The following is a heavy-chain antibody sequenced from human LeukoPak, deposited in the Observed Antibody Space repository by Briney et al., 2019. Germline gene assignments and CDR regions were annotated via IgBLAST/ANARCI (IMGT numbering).Heavy chain of an antibody. J-gene: IGHJ4*02. CDR3: AKDRGYCSSTSCYISPPDY. Sequence: PGGSLRLSCAASGFTFSTYAMSWVRQAPGKGLEWVSVISGSGGTTYYADSVKGRFTITRDNSKNTLYLQMNSLRAEDTAVYYCAKDRGYCSSTSCYISPPDYWGQGTLGTVSS. CDR2: ISGSGGTT. V-gene: IGHV3-23*01. CDR1: GFTFSTYA. D-gene: IGHD2-2*02.